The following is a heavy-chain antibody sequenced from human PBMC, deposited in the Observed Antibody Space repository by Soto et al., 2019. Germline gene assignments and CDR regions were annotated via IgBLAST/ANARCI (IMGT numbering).Heavy chain of an antibody. V-gene: IGHV4-39*01. CDR2: IYYSGST. CDR3: ARQGSSSRLGSPLDY. CDR1: GGSISSSSYY. D-gene: IGHD6-6*01. Sequence: QLQLQESGPGLVKPSETLSHTCTVSGGSISSSSYYWGWIRQPPGKGLEWIGSIYYSGSTYYNPSLKSRVTISVDTSKNQFSLKLSSVTAADTAVYYCARQGSSSRLGSPLDYWGQGTLVTVSS. J-gene: IGHJ4*02.